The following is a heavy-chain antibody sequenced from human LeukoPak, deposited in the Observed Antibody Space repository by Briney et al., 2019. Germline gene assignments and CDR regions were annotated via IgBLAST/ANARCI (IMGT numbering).Heavy chain of an antibody. CDR1: GFSLHAEEMS. Sequence: SGPTLLNPTPALTLTCTFSGFSLHAEEMSVTWIRQPPAKGLEWLARTDWDDGKYYNTSLRPRLTISRDTSSNQVVLKMTNMDPVDTGTYYCARIRSAAATGDWGPGTLVTVSS. CDR2: TDWDDGK. J-gene: IGHJ4*02. D-gene: IGHD6-13*01. V-gene: IGHV2-70*11. CDR3: ARIRSAAATGD.